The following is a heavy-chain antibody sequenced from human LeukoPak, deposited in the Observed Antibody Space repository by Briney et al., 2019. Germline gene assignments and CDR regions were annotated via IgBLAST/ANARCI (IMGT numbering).Heavy chain of an antibody. CDR3: ARDPGGTWGFDY. Sequence: ASVQVSCQVSGYTLTELSMHWVRQAPGKGLEWMGGFDPEDGETIYAQKFQGRVTMTEDTSTDTAYMELRSLKSDDTAVYYCARDPGGTWGFDYWGQGALVTVSS. J-gene: IGHJ4*02. V-gene: IGHV1-24*01. CDR1: GYTLTELS. CDR2: FDPEDGET. D-gene: IGHD7-27*01.